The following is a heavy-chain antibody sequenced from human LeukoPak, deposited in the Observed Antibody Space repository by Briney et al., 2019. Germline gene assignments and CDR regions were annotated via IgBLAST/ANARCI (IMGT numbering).Heavy chain of an antibody. CDR3: ALSDYGVGGPFDY. V-gene: IGHV1-69*05. CDR2: IIPIFGTA. D-gene: IGHD4-17*01. CDR1: GGTFSSYA. Sequence: GASVKVSCKASGGTFSSYAISWVRQAPGQGLEWMGGIIPIFGTANYAQKFQGRVTITTDESTSTAYMELSSLRSEDTAVYYCALSDYGVGGPFDYWGQGTLVTVSS. J-gene: IGHJ4*02.